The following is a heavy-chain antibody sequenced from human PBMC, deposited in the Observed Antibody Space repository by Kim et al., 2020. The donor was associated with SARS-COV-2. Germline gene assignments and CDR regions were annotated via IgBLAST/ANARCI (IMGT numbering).Heavy chain of an antibody. CDR3: AREWRAGRWYPPYFDY. V-gene: IGHV4-34*01. D-gene: IGHD6-13*01. CDR1: GGSFSGYY. Sequence: SETLSLTCAVYGGSFSGYYWSWIRQPPGKGLEWIGEINHSGSTNYNPSLKSRVTISVDTSKNQFSLKLSSVTAADTAVYYCAREWRAGRWYPPYFDYWGQGTLVTVSS. J-gene: IGHJ4*02. CDR2: INHSGST.